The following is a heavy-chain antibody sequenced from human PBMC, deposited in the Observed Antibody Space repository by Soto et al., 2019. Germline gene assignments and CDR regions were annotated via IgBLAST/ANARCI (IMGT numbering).Heavy chain of an antibody. J-gene: IGHJ5*02. CDR3: ARGYCSGGSCYRANWFDP. CDR1: GGSISSYY. CDR2: IYYSGST. D-gene: IGHD2-15*01. Sequence: QVQLQESGPGLVKPSETLSLTCTVSGGSISSYYGSWIRQPPGKGREWMGYIYYSGSTNYNPSLKSRVTISVDTSKNQFSLKLSSVTAADTAVYYCARGYCSGGSCYRANWFDPWGQGTLVTVSS. V-gene: IGHV4-59*01.